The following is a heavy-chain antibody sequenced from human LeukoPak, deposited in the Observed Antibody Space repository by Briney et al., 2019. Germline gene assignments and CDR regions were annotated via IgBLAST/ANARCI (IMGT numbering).Heavy chain of an antibody. Sequence: RSHTHSLTYAISGDSVSNNSAAWNWIRPSPSRSLEWLGRTYYTSKWYSDYAVSVNGRITINPDTSKNQFYLQLNSVTPEDTAMYYCARYTSTWYLDYWGQGTLVTVSS. CDR1: GDSVSNNSAA. CDR2: TYYTSKWYS. D-gene: IGHD6-13*01. J-gene: IGHJ4*02. V-gene: IGHV6-1*01. CDR3: ARYTSTWYLDY.